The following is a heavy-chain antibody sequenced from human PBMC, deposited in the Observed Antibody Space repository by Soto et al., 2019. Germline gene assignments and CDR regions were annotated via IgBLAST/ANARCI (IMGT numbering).Heavy chain of an antibody. CDR2: ISAYNGNT. CDR3: ARDNYDFWSGYYDAYYYGMDV. CDR1: GYTFTSYG. J-gene: IGHJ6*02. D-gene: IGHD3-3*01. Sequence: GSVKVSCKASGYTFTSYGISWVRQAPGQGLEWMGWISAYNGNTNYAQKLQGRVTMTTDTSTSTAYMELRSLRSDDTAVYYCARDNYDFWSGYYDAYYYGMDVWRQGTTVTVSS. V-gene: IGHV1-18*01.